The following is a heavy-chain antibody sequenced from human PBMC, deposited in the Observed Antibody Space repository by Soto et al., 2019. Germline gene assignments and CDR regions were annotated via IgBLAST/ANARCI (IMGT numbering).Heavy chain of an antibody. CDR1: GFTFSSYA. V-gene: IGHV3-23*01. D-gene: IGHD3-9*01. Sequence: PGGSLRLSCAASGFTFSSYAMSWVRQAPGKGLEWVSAISGSGGSTYYADSVKGRFTISRDNSKNTLYLQMNSLRAEDTAVYCCAKSIDDILTGYLTIFDYWGQGTLVTVSS. J-gene: IGHJ4*02. CDR3: AKSIDDILTGYLTIFDY. CDR2: ISGSGGST.